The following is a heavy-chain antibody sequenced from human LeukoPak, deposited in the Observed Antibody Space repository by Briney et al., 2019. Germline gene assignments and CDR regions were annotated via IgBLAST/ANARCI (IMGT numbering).Heavy chain of an antibody. D-gene: IGHD3-3*01. CDR2: ISAYNGNT. V-gene: IGHV1-18*01. CDR1: GYTFTSYG. J-gene: IGHJ6*03. CDR3: ARTAGYDFWSGYDYYYYRDV. Sequence: ASVKVSCKASGYTFTSYGISWVRQAPGQGLEWMGWISAYNGNTNYAQKLQGRVTMTTDTSTSTAYMELRSLRSDDTAVYYCARTAGYDFWSGYDYYYYRDVWGKGTTVTVSS.